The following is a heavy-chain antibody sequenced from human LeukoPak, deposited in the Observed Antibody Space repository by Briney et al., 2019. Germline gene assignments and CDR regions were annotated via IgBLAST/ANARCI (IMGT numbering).Heavy chain of an antibody. J-gene: IGHJ4*02. D-gene: IGHD3-22*01. V-gene: IGHV4-34*01. CDR1: GGSFSGYY. CDR2: INHSGST. CDR3: ARGAYYYDSSGYWDFDY. Sequence: SETLSLTCAVYGGSFSGYYWSWIRQPPGKGLEWIGEINHSGSTNYNPSLKSRVTISVDTSRNHFSLKLSSVTAADTAVYYCARGAYYYDSSGYWDFDYWGQGTLVTVSS.